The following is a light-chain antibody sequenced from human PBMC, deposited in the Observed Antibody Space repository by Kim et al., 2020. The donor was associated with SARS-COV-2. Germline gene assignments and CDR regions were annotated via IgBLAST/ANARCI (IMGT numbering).Light chain of an antibody. V-gene: IGLV3-19*01. CDR3: NSRDSSGNHLV. Sequence: SSELTQDPAVSVALGQTVRITCQGDSLRSYYASWYQQKPGQATVLVIYGKNNRPSGIPDRFSGSSSGNTASLTINGAQAEDEADYYCNSRDSSGNHLVFG. CDR1: SLRSYY. CDR2: GKN. J-gene: IGLJ3*02.